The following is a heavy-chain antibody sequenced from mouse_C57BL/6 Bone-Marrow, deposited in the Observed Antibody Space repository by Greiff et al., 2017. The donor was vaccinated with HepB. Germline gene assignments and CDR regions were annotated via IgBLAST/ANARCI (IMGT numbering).Heavy chain of an antibody. CDR1: GFSLTSYG. CDR2: IWRGGST. CDR3: AKNAITTVVGKYYAMDY. J-gene: IGHJ4*01. Sequence: VQLQQSGPGLVQPSQSLSITCTVSGFSLTSYGVHWVRQSPGKGLEWLGVIWRGGSTDYNAAFMSRLSITKDNSKSQVFFKMNSLQADDTAIYYCAKNAITTVVGKYYAMDYWGQGTSVTVSS. V-gene: IGHV2-5*01. D-gene: IGHD1-1*01.